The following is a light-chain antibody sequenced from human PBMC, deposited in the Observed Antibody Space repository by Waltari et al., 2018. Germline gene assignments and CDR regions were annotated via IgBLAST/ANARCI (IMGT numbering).Light chain of an antibody. Sequence: QSVLTQPPSASGTPGQRVTISCSGGYSNIGSHLVNCYQQLPGTAPRLLMYSNNQRASGIPDRFSGSKSGTSASLASSGLQSEDEGDYYCAAWDDSLNAWVFGGGTKLTVL. CDR1: YSNIGSHL. J-gene: IGLJ3*02. V-gene: IGLV1-44*01. CDR2: SNN. CDR3: AAWDDSLNAWV.